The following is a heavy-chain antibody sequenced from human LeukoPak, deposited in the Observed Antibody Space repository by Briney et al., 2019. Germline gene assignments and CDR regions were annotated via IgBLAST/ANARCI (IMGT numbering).Heavy chain of an antibody. Sequence: PSETLSLTCAVYGGSFSGYYWSWIRQPPGKGLEWIGYIYYSGSTNYNPSLKSRVTISVDTSKNQFSLKLSSVTAADTAVYYCAREGCSSTGCYLHPDYYYGMDVWGQGTTVTVSS. V-gene: IGHV4-59*01. J-gene: IGHJ6*02. D-gene: IGHD2-2*01. CDR3: AREGCSSTGCYLHPDYYYGMDV. CDR2: IYYSGST. CDR1: GGSFSGYY.